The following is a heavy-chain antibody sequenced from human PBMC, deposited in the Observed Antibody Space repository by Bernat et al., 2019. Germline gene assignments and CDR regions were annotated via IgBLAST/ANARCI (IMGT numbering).Heavy chain of an antibody. CDR1: GFTVSSNY. CDR2: IYSGGST. D-gene: IGHD3-22*01. J-gene: IGHJ4*02. CDR3: ARGDYDTYYFDS. V-gene: IGHV3-53*01. Sequence: EVQLVESGGGLIQPGGSLRLSCAASGFTVSSNYMSWVRQAPGKGLEWVSVIYSGGSTYYADAVKDRFTISRDNSKNTLYLQINSLRAEDTAVYYCARGDYDTYYFDSWGQGTLVTVSS.